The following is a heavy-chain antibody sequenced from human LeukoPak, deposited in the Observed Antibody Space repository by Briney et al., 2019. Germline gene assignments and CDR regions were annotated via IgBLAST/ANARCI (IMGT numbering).Heavy chain of an antibody. V-gene: IGHV3-30*18. J-gene: IGHJ4*02. CDR2: ISYDGSNK. CDR3: AKTAAAYDILDGYFDY. CDR1: GFTFSSYG. D-gene: IGHD3-9*01. Sequence: GGSLRLSCAASGFTFSSYGMHWVRQAPGKGLEWVAVISYDGSNKYYADSVKGRFTISRDNSKNTLYLQMNSLRAEDTAVYYCAKTAAAYDILDGYFDYWGQGTLVTVSS.